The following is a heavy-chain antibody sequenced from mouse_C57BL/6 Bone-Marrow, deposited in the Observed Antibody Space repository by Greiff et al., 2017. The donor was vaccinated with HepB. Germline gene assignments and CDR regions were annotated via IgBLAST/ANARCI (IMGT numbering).Heavy chain of an antibody. Sequence: VQLVESGPELVKPGASVKISCKASGYAFSSSWMNWVKQRPGKGLEWIGRIYPGDGDTNYNGKFKGKATLTADKSSSTAYMQLSSLTSEDSAVYFCAISHYYFDYWGQGTTLTVSS. CDR1: GYAFSSSW. V-gene: IGHV1-82*01. J-gene: IGHJ2*01. CDR3: AISHYYFDY. D-gene: IGHD6-1*01. CDR2: IYPGDGDT.